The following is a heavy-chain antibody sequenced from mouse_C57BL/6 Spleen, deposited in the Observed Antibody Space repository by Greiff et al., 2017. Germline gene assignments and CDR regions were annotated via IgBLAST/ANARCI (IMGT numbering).Heavy chain of an antibody. CDR1: GYAFSSSW. Sequence: VQLVESGPELVKPGASVKISCKASGYAFSSSWMNWVKQRPGKGLEWIGRIYPGDGDTNYNGKFKGKATLTADKSSSTAYMQLSSLTSEDSAVYFCARGERHGYYYAMDYWGQGTSVTVSS. CDR3: ARGERHGYYYAMDY. CDR2: IYPGDGDT. D-gene: IGHD2-12*01. J-gene: IGHJ4*01. V-gene: IGHV1-82*01.